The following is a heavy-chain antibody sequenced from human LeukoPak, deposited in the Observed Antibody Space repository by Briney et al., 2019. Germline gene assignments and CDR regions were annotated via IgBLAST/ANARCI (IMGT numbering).Heavy chain of an antibody. CDR2: ISAYNGNT. D-gene: IGHD4-17*01. Sequence: GASVKVSCKASGYTFTSYGISWVRQAPGQGLEWMGWISAYNGNTNYAQKLQGRVTMTTDTSTSTAYMELRSLRSDDTAVYYCARVGDYGDYENGAFDIWGQGTMVTVSS. CDR1: GYTFTSYG. CDR3: ARVGDYGDYENGAFDI. V-gene: IGHV1-18*01. J-gene: IGHJ3*02.